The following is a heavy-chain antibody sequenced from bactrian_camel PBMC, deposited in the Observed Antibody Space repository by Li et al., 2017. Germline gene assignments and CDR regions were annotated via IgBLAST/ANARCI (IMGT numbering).Heavy chain of an antibody. J-gene: IGHJ4*01. CDR2: IKNGGGST. CDR1: GFTFSDHD. CDR3: AADEPTCDCDSNSWCYR. Sequence: VQLVESGGSLVQPGGSLRLSCAASGFTFSDHDMSWVRQAPGKGLEWVSSIKNGGGSTYYADSVKGRFTISEDNAKNTVYLHLNRLKPEDTARYYCAADEPTCDCDSNSWCYRRGQGTQVTVS. V-gene: IGHV3S40*01. D-gene: IGHD3*01.